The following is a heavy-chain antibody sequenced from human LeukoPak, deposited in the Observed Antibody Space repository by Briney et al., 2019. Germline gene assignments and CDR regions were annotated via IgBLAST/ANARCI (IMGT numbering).Heavy chain of an antibody. CDR1: GYTSTSYY. CDR2: INPSGGST. Sequence: ASVKVSCKASGYTSTSYYMHWVRQAPGQGLEWMGIINPSGGSTSYAQKFQGRVTMTRDTSTSTVYMELSSLRSEDTAVYYCAREGRVGATTVADYFDYWGQGTLVTVSS. CDR3: AREGRVGATTVADYFDY. V-gene: IGHV1-46*01. J-gene: IGHJ4*02. D-gene: IGHD1-26*01.